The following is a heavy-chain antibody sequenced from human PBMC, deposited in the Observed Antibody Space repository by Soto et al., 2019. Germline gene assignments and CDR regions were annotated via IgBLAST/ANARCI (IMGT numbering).Heavy chain of an antibody. CDR1: GYTFTGYA. CDR3: ARGPAPSSWYNWFDP. D-gene: IGHD6-13*01. V-gene: IGHV1-3*01. Sequence: ASVKVSCKASGYTFTGYAFHWVRLAPGQRLEWMGWISAGNGNTKYSQNFQGRVTITRDTSASTVNMELSSLTPEDTAVYYCARGPAPSSWYNWFDPWGQGTQVTVSS. J-gene: IGHJ5*02. CDR2: ISAGNGNT.